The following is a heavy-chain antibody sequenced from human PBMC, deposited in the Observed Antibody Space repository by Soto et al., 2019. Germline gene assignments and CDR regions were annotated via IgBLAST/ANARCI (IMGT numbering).Heavy chain of an antibody. CDR3: ARHVVAATTGGWFDP. CDR1: GGSISSSSYY. D-gene: IGHD2-15*01. Sequence: SETLSLTCTVSGGSISSSSYYWGWIRQPPGKGLEWIGSIYYSGSTYYNPSLKSRVTISVDTSKNQFSLKLSSVTAADTAVYYCARHVVAATTGGWFDPWGQGTLVTVSS. V-gene: IGHV4-39*01. J-gene: IGHJ5*02. CDR2: IYYSGST.